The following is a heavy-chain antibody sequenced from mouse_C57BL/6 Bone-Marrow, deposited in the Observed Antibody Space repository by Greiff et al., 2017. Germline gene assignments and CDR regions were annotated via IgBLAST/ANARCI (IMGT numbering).Heavy chain of an antibody. Sequence: QVQLQQSGAELVRPGTSVKMSCKASGYTFTNYWIGWAKQRPGHGLEWIGDIYPGGGYTNYNEKFKGKAPLTADKSSSTAYMQFSSLTSDDAASYYCARSNDYAMDYWGQGTSVTVSS. J-gene: IGHJ4*01. CDR3: ARSNDYAMDY. CDR2: IYPGGGYT. V-gene: IGHV1-63*01. CDR1: GYTFTNYW.